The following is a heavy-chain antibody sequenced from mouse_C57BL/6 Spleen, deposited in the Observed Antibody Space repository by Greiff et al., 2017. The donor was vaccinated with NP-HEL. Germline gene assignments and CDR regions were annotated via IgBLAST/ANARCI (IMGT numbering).Heavy chain of an antibody. J-gene: IGHJ4*01. Sequence: QVQLKQSGAELVRPGTSVKVSCKASGYAFTNYLIEWVKQRPGQGLEWIGVINPGSGGTNYNEKFKGKATLTADKSSSTAYMQLSSLTSEDSAVYFCARSGYRDAMDYWGQGTSVTVSS. CDR1: GYAFTNYL. V-gene: IGHV1-54*01. D-gene: IGHD1-2*01. CDR3: ARSGYRDAMDY. CDR2: INPGSGGT.